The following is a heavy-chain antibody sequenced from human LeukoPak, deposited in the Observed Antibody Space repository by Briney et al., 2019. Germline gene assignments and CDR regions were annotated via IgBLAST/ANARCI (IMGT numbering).Heavy chain of an antibody. CDR3: ARGVAARPTPYYYGMDV. CDR1: GGSISSGGYS. J-gene: IGHJ6*02. V-gene: IGHV4-30-2*05. Sequence: MSSQTLSLTCAVSGGSISSGGYSWSWIRQPPGKGLEWIGYIYHSGSTYYNPSLKSRVTISVDTSKNQFSLKLSSVTAADTAVYYCARGVAARPTPYYYGMDVWGQRTTVTVSS. CDR2: IYHSGST. D-gene: IGHD6-6*01.